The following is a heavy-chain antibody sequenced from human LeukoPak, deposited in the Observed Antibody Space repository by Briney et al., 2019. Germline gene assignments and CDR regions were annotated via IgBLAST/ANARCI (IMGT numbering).Heavy chain of an antibody. CDR3: ARDQVTAVTAIPSY. CDR2: ISYDGSNK. D-gene: IGHD2-21*02. CDR1: GFTFGSYV. V-gene: IGHV3-30-3*01. Sequence: PGGSLRLSCAASGFTFGSYVMHWVRQAPGKGLEWVAFISYDGSNKYYADSVKGRFTISRDSSKNTLYLQMNSLRAEDTAVYYCARDQVTAVTAIPSYWGQGTLVTVSS. J-gene: IGHJ4*02.